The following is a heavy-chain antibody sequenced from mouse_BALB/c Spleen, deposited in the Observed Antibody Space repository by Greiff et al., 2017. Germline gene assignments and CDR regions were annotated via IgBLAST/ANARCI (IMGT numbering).Heavy chain of an antibody. CDR2: ISSGGSYT. CDR3: AREDAGTWFAY. Sequence: EVKLMESGGGLVKPGGSLKLSCAASGFTFSSYAMSWVRQSPEKRLEWVAEISSGGSYTYYPDTVTGRFTISRDNAKNTLYLEMSSLRSEDTAMYYCAREDAGTWFAYWGQGTLVTVSA. J-gene: IGHJ3*01. V-gene: IGHV5-9-4*01. D-gene: IGHD4-1*01. CDR1: GFTFSSYA.